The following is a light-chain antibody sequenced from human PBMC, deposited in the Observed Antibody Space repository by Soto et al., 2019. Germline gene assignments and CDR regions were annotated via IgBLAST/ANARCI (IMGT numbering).Light chain of an antibody. Sequence: ETVMTQSPATLSVSPGERATLSCRASQSVNSNLAWYQQKLGQAPRVLIYGASTRATGIPDRFSGSGSGTEFILTISSLQSEDFAVYYCQQYGSSGTFGQGTKVEIK. V-gene: IGKV3-15*01. J-gene: IGKJ1*01. CDR1: QSVNSN. CDR3: QQYGSSGT. CDR2: GAS.